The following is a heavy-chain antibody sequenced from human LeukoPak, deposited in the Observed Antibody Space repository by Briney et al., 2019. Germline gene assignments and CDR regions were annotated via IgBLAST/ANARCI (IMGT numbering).Heavy chain of an antibody. V-gene: IGHV4-38-2*02. Sequence: PSETLSLTCTVSGYSISSGYYWSWIRQPPGKGLEWIGYVSHSGSTNYNPSLKSRVTISVDTSKNQFSLKLSSVTAADTAVYYCARDYEFTMVRGPTFDYWGQGTLVTVSS. CDR3: ARDYEFTMVRGPTFDY. CDR2: VSHSGST. CDR1: GYSISSGYY. J-gene: IGHJ4*02. D-gene: IGHD3-10*01.